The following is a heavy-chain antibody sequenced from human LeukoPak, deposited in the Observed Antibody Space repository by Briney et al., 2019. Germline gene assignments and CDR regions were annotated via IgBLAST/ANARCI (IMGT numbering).Heavy chain of an antibody. V-gene: IGHV5-51*01. CDR2: IYPGDSDT. CDR3: VTHTYGYCSSTSCYGARMDV. J-gene: IGHJ6*02. CDR1: GYSFTSYW. Sequence: HGESLKISCKGSGYSFTSYWIGWVRQMPGKGLEWMGIIYPGDSDTRYSPSFQGQVTISADKSISTAYLQWSSLKASDTAMYYCVTHTYGYCSSTSCYGARMDVWGQGTTVTVSS. D-gene: IGHD2-2*01.